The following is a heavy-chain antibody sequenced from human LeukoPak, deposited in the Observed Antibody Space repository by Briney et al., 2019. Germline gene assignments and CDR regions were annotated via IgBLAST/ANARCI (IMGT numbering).Heavy chain of an antibody. CDR3: ARSDYYGSGSNSYNWFDP. D-gene: IGHD3-10*01. CDR2: INPNSGGT. CDR1: GYTFTGYY. V-gene: IGHV1-2*04. Sequence: GASVKVSCKASGYTFTGYYMHWVRQAPGQGLEWMGWINPNSGGTNYAQKFQGWVTMTRDTSISTAYMELSRLRSDDTAVYYCARSDYYGSGSNSYNWFDPWGQGTLVTVSS. J-gene: IGHJ5*02.